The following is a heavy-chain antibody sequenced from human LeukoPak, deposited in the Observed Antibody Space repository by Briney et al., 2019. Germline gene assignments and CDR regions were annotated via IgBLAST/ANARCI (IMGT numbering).Heavy chain of an antibody. Sequence: GGSLRLSCAASGFTVSSNYMSWVRQAPGKGLEWVSVIYSGGSTYYADPVKGRFTISRDNSKNTLYLQMNSLRAEDTAVYYCARSLSGLYSSSWYYFDYWGQGTLVTVSS. D-gene: IGHD6-13*01. V-gene: IGHV3-53*01. J-gene: IGHJ4*02. CDR1: GFTVSSNY. CDR2: IYSGGST. CDR3: ARSLSGLYSSSWYYFDY.